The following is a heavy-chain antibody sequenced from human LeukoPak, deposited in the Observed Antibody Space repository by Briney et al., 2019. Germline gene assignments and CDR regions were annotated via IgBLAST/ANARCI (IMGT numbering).Heavy chain of an antibody. D-gene: IGHD6-25*01. CDR3: ERATESSGCNFDY. V-gene: IGHV4-34*01. Sequence: LSLACTVYGGSFIGHYLASVRQKAGNGLEWIGELNHNESTNHNPSLTRRVAISLDASENQFSLRVTSVTAADAAVYYCERATESSGCNFDYWGQGTLVTVSS. CDR2: LNHNEST. J-gene: IGHJ4*02. CDR1: GGSFIGHY.